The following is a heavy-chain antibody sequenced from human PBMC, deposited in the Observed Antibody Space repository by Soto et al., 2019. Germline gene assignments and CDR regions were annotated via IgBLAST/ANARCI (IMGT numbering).Heavy chain of an antibody. V-gene: IGHV1-69*13. CDR3: ARGGDFAMGRFDY. CDR2: IIPIFGTA. Sequence: ASVKVSCKASAGTFSSYAISWVRQAPGQGLEWMGGIIPIFGTANYAQKFQGRVTITADESTSTAYMELSSLRSEDTAVYYCARGGDFAMGRFDYWGQGTLVTVSS. CDR1: AGTFSSYA. D-gene: IGHD2-2*01. J-gene: IGHJ4*02.